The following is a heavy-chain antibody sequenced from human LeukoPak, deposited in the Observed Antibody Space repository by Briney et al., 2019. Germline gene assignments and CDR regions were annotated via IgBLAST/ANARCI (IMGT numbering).Heavy chain of an antibody. J-gene: IGHJ4*02. CDR3: ARGLRGVTDY. D-gene: IGHD2-21*02. CDR2: VHTSGST. V-gene: IGHV4-4*07. Sequence: PSETLSLTCTVSGGSISSYYWSWLRQPAGKGLEWIGRVHTSGSTNYNPSLKSRVTMSVDTSKSQFSLKLRSVTAADTAVYYCARGLRGVTDYWGQGTLVTVSS. CDR1: GGSISSYY.